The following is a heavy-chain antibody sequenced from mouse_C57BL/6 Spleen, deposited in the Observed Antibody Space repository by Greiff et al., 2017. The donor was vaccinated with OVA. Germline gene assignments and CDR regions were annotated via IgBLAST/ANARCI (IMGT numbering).Heavy chain of an antibody. V-gene: IGHV5-4*01. CDR1: GFTFSSYA. CDR2: ISDGGSYT. Sequence: EVQVVESGGGLVKPGGSLKLSCAASGFTFSSYAMSWVRQTPEKRLEWVATISDGGSYTYYPDNVKGRFTISRDNAKNNLYLQMSHLKSEDTAMYYCARANWGGYYAMDYWGQGTSVTVSS. D-gene: IGHD4-1*01. CDR3: ARANWGGYYAMDY. J-gene: IGHJ4*01.